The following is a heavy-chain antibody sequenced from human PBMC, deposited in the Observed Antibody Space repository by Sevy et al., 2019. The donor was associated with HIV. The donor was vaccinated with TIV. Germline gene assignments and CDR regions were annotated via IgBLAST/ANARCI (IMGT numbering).Heavy chain of an antibody. J-gene: IGHJ4*02. CDR3: ARDLRSGWYYFDY. Sequence: GGYLRLSCAASGFTFSSYNMNWVRQAPGKGLEWVSSISSSSSYIYYADSVKGRFTISRDNAKNSLYLQMNSLRAEDTAVYYCARDLRSGWYYFDYWGQGTLVTVSS. V-gene: IGHV3-21*01. CDR2: ISSSSSYI. CDR1: GFTFSSYN. D-gene: IGHD6-19*01.